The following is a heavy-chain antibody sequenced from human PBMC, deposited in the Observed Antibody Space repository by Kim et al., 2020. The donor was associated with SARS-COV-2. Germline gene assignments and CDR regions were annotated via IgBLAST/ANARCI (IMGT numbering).Heavy chain of an antibody. CDR2: INPNGGST. J-gene: IGHJ5*02. Sequence: ASVKVSCRASGYTFTDHYLHWVRQAPGQGLEWMGWINPNGGSTKYAQKFQGRVTMTRDTSISTAYMELSSLTSDDMAVYYCAILPWIPTIAPTWGQGTLVIVSS. V-gene: IGHV1-2*02. D-gene: IGHD5-18*01. CDR1: GYTFTDHY. CDR3: AILPWIPTIAPT.